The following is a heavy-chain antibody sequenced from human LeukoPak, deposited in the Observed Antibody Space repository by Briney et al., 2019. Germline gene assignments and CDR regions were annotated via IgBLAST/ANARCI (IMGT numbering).Heavy chain of an antibody. Sequence: ASVKVSCKASGFTFTSYDINWVRQATGQGLEWMGWMNPNSGHTVYASKFQGRVTFTKNTSISTVYMDLSRLRSEDTALYYCARVGQHYDSDSFPIDVVDIWGQGTMVTVSS. CDR3: ARVGQHYDSDSFPIDVVDI. V-gene: IGHV1-8*03. CDR2: MNPNSGHT. D-gene: IGHD3-22*01. CDR1: GFTFTSYD. J-gene: IGHJ3*02.